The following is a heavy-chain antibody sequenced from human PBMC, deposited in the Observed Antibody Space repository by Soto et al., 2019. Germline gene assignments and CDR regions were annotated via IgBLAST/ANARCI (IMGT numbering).Heavy chain of an antibody. D-gene: IGHD3-22*01. J-gene: IGHJ5*02. CDR1: GGSISSYY. CDR3: ARAYASSGYYYWFDP. V-gene: IGHV4-59*01. CDR2: IYYSGST. Sequence: SETLSLTCTVSGGSISSYYWSWIRQPPGKGLEWIGYIYYSGSTNYNPSLKSRVTISVDTSKNQFSLKLSSVTAADTAVYYCARAYASSGYYYWFDPWGQGTLVTVSS.